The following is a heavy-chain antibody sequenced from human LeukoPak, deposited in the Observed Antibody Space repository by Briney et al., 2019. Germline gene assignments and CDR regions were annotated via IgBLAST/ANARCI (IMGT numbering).Heavy chain of an antibody. CDR3: ARDHQLRYFDY. Sequence: SETLSLTCTVSGGSISSYYWSWIRQPAGKGLEWIGRMYISGGTSYNPSLKSRVTMSVDTSKNQFSLKLTSVTAADTAVYYCARDHQLRYFDYWGQGTLVTVSS. CDR1: GGSISSYY. J-gene: IGHJ4*02. CDR2: MYISGGT. V-gene: IGHV4-4*07. D-gene: IGHD2-2*01.